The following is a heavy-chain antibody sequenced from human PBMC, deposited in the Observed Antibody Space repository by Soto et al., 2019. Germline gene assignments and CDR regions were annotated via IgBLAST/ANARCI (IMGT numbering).Heavy chain of an antibody. CDR2: ISAYNGNT. V-gene: IGHV1-18*01. D-gene: IGHD2-15*01. CDR1: GYTFTSYG. CDR3: ARDPLVGNWFDP. J-gene: IGHJ5*02. Sequence: SVKVSCKASGYTFTSYGISWVRQAPGQGLEWMGWISAYNGNTNYAQKLQGRVTMTTDTSTSTAYMELRSPRSDDTAVYYCARDPLVGNWFDPWGQGTLVTVSS.